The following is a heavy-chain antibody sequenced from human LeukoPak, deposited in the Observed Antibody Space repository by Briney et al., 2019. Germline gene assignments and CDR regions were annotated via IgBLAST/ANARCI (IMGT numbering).Heavy chain of an antibody. D-gene: IGHD6-13*01. CDR2: ISSSSSYI. CDR3: AGETAAAGRTFDY. Sequence: GGSLRLSCAASGFTFSSYSMNWVRQAPGKGLEWVSSISSSSSYIYYPDSVKGRFTISRDSAKNSLYLQMNSLRAEDTAVYYCAGETAAAGRTFDYWGQGTLVTVSS. J-gene: IGHJ4*02. V-gene: IGHV3-21*01. CDR1: GFTFSSYS.